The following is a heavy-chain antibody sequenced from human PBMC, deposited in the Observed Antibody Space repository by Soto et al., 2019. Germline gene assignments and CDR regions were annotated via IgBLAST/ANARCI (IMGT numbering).Heavy chain of an antibody. D-gene: IGHD3-10*01. J-gene: IGHJ3*02. Sequence: PGGSMRLSCAASGFTFNSYAMSWVRQDPGKGLEWVSVIYSGGSTYYADSVKGRFTISRDNSKNTLYLQMNSLRAEDTAVYYCASMAQGAFDIWGQGTMVTVSS. CDR3: ASMAQGAFDI. V-gene: IGHV3-66*01. CDR1: GFTFNSYA. CDR2: IYSGGST.